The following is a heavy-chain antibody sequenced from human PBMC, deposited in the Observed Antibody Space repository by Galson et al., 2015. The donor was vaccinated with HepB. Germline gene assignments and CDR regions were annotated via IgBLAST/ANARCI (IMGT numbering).Heavy chain of an antibody. D-gene: IGHD3-3*01. Sequence: SVKVSCKASGYIFTGYYMLWVRQAPGQGLEWMGWINPNSGGTNYAQKFQGRVTMTRDTSINTAYMELSRLTSDDTAVYYCARAWSGYYGDCWGQGTLVTVSS. J-gene: IGHJ4*02. CDR3: ARAWSGYYGDC. V-gene: IGHV1-2*02. CDR1: GYIFTGYY. CDR2: INPNSGGT.